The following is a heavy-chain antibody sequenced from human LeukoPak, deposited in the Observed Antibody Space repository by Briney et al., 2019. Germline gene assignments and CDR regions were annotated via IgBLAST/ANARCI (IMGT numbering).Heavy chain of an antibody. CDR3: ARDLGYCTSTSCYSLYGMDV. J-gene: IGHJ6*04. D-gene: IGHD2-2*02. V-gene: IGHV3-48*03. CDR2: ISSSGSTI. CDR1: GFTFSSYE. Sequence: GGSLRLSCAASGFTFSSYEMNWVRQAPGKGLEWVSYISSSGSTIYYADSVKGRFTISRDNAKNSLYLQMNSLRAEDTAVYYCARDLGYCTSTSCYSLYGMDVWGKGTTVTVSS.